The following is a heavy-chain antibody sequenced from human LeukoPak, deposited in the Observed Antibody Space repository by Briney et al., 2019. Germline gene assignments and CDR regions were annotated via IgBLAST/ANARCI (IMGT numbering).Heavy chain of an antibody. V-gene: IGHV1-69*06. CDR2: IIPIFGTA. J-gene: IGHJ4*02. CDR1: GGTFSSYA. D-gene: IGHD3-3*01. CDR3: ARHCQECPDDY. Sequence: SVRVSCKASGGTFSSYAISWVRQAPGQGLEWMGGIIPIFGTANYAQKFQGRVTITADKSTSTAYMELSSLRSEDTAVYYCARHCQECPDDYWGQGTLVTVSS.